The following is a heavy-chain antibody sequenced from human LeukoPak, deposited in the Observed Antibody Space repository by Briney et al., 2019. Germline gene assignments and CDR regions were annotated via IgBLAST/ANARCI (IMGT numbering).Heavy chain of an antibody. D-gene: IGHD3-3*01. J-gene: IGHJ4*02. Sequence: ASVKVSCKVSGYTLTELSMHWVRQAPGKGLEWMGGFDPEDGETIYPQKFQGRVTMTEDTSTDTAYMELSSLRSEDTAVYYCATGSGAPLRDFWSGYPFDYWGQGTLVTVSS. CDR2: FDPEDGET. CDR1: GYTLTELS. V-gene: IGHV1-24*01. CDR3: ATGSGAPLRDFWSGYPFDY.